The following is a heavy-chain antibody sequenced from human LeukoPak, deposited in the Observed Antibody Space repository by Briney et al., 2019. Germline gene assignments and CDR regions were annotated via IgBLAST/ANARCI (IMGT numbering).Heavy chain of an antibody. Sequence: QPGGSLRLSCAASGFTFSSYGMHWVRQAPGKGLEWVAFIRYDGSNKYYADSVKGQFTISRDNSKNTLYLQMNSLRAEDTAVYYCAKDPMSYTVANLYDYWGQGTLVTVSS. CDR1: GFTFSSYG. CDR2: IRYDGSNK. CDR3: AKDPMSYTVANLYDY. D-gene: IGHD4-23*01. V-gene: IGHV3-30*02. J-gene: IGHJ4*02.